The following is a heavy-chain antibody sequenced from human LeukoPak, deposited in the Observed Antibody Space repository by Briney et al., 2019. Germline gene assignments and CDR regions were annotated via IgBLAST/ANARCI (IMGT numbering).Heavy chain of an antibody. CDR1: GYTLTELS. CDR3: ATMVGAVAGNFDY. J-gene: IGHJ4*02. Sequence: GASVKASCKVSGYTLTELSMHWVRQAPGKGLEWMGGFDPEDGETIYAQKFQGRVTMTEDTSTDTAYMELSSLRSEDTAVYYCATMVGAVAGNFDYWGQGTLVTVSS. V-gene: IGHV1-24*01. D-gene: IGHD2-15*01. CDR2: FDPEDGET.